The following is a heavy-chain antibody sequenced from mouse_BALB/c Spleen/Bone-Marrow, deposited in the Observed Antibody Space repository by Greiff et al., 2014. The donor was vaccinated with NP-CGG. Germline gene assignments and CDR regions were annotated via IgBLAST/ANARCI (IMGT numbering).Heavy chain of an antibody. CDR3: ARDYSGYFGF. V-gene: IGHV7-3*02. Sequence: EVQLVESGGGLVQPGGSLRLSCTTSGFTFTDYFMTWVRQPPGKALEWLGFIRNKPNGYTTEYNPSVKGRFTISRDNSQGILYLQMNTLRAEDSAIYYCARDYSGYFGFWGQGTTLTVSS. CDR2: IRNKPNGYTT. J-gene: IGHJ2*01. CDR1: GFTFTDYF. D-gene: IGHD5-1*01.